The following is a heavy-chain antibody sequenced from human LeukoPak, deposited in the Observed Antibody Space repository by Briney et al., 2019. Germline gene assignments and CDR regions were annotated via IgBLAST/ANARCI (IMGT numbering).Heavy chain of an antibody. CDR3: ASSPMVRAQTIYYYGMDV. CDR1: GGSISSYN. V-gene: IGHV4-4*07. CDR2: IYTSGST. Sequence: SETLSLTCTVSGGSISSYNWSWIRQPAGKGLEWIGRIYTSGSTNYNPSLKSRVTMSVDTSKNQFSLKLSSVTAADTAVYYCASSPMVRAQTIYYYGMDVWGQGTTVTVSS. D-gene: IGHD3-10*01. J-gene: IGHJ6*02.